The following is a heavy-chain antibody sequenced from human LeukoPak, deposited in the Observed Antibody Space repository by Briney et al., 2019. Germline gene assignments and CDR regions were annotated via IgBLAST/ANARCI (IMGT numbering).Heavy chain of an antibody. J-gene: IGHJ4*02. CDR2: INHSGSA. D-gene: IGHD2-21*02. Sequence: SETLSLTCAVYGGSFSGYYWSWIRQPPGKGLEWIGEINHSGSANYNPSLKSRVTISVDTSKNQFSLKLSSVTAADTAVYYCAGRGDYYFDYWGQGTLVTVSS. CDR3: AGRGDYYFDY. CDR1: GGSFSGYY. V-gene: IGHV4-34*01.